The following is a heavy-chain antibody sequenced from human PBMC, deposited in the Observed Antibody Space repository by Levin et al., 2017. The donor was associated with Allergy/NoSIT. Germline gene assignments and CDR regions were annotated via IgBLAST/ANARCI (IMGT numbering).Heavy chain of an antibody. CDR2: IYYSGST. V-gene: IGHV4-61*01. CDR3: ARGGYCSSASCYAPTGH. J-gene: IGHJ4*02. CDR1: GDSVSSGSYY. Sequence: SETLSLTCTVSGDSVSSGSYYWSWIRQPPGKGLEWIGYIYYSGSTNYNPSLKSRVTISIDTSKNQFSLKLSSVTAADTAVYYCARGGYCSSASCYAPTGHLGQGTLVTVSS. D-gene: IGHD2-2*03.